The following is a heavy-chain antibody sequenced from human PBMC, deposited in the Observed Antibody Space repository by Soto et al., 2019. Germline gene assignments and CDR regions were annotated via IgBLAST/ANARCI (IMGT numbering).Heavy chain of an antibody. V-gene: IGHV4-59*01. CDR3: ARVTRGQQLVDY. CDR2: IYYSGST. CDR1: GGSISSYY. D-gene: IGHD6-13*01. J-gene: IGHJ4*02. Sequence: SETLSLTCTVSGGSISSYYWNWIRQPPGKGLEWIGYIYYSGSTTYNPSLKSRVTISVNTSKSQFSLKLSSVTAADTAVYYCARVTRGQQLVDYWGQGILVTVSS.